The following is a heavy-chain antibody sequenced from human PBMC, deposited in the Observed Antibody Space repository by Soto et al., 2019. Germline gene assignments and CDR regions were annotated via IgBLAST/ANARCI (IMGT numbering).Heavy chain of an antibody. J-gene: IGHJ6*03. Sequence: GGSLRLSCAASGFTVNSYAVSLVRQNTGKGLEWVSAISGSGGSTYYADSVKGRFTISRDNSKNTLYLQMNSLRAEDTAVYYCAKDLYNPTGYYYYYCMDVWGKGTTVTVSS. V-gene: IGHV3-23*01. CDR1: GFTVNSYA. CDR3: AKDLYNPTGYYYYYCMDV. CDR2: ISGSGGST. D-gene: IGHD1-20*01.